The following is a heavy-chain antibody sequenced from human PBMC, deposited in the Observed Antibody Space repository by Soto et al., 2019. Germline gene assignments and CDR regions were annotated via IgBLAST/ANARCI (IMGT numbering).Heavy chain of an antibody. CDR3: ARAGVVVVPAAETPNYYYYYGMDV. CDR1: GFTFSSYS. Sequence: RGSLRLSCAASGFTFSSYSMNWVRQAPGKGLEWVSSISSSSSYIYYADSVKGRFTISRDNAKNSLYLQMNSLRAEDTAVYYCARAGVVVVPAAETPNYYYYYGMDVWGQGTTVTVSS. J-gene: IGHJ6*02. V-gene: IGHV3-21*01. CDR2: ISSSSSYI. D-gene: IGHD2-2*01.